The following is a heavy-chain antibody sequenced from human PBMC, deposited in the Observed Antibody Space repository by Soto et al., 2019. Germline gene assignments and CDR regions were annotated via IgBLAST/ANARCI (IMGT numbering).Heavy chain of an antibody. V-gene: IGHV3-30-3*01. CDR1: GLTFSSYA. CDR2: ISYDGSSK. D-gene: IGHD3-9*01. J-gene: IGHJ6*02. CDR3: ASDLTILRWARGMDV. Sequence: GGSLRVSYAASGLTFSSYAMHWVRQAPGKGLEWVAVISYDGSSKYYADSVKGRFTISRDNSKNTLYLQMNSLRAEDTAVYYCASDLTILRWARGMDVRGQGTTVTGSS.